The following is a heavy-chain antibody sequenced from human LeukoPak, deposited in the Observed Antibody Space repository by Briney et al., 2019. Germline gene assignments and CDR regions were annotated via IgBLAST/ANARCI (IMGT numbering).Heavy chain of an antibody. CDR1: GGSISSSSYY. V-gene: IGHV4-39*01. Sequence: PSETLSLTCTVSGGSISSSSYYWGWIRQPPGQGLEWIGSIYYSGSTYYNPSLKSRVTISVDTSKNQFSLKLSSVTAADTAAYYCARPHYDFWRGYTVGYFDYWGQGTLVTVSS. CDR2: IYYSGST. CDR3: ARPHYDFWRGYTVGYFDY. D-gene: IGHD3-3*01. J-gene: IGHJ4*02.